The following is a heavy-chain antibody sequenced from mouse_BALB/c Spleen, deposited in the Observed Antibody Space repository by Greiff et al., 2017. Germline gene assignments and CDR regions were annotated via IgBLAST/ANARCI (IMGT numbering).Heavy chain of an antibody. Sequence: VQLHQSGAELARPGASVKLSCKASGYTFTSYWMQWVKQRPGQGLEWIGAIYPGDGDTRYTQKFKGKATLTADKSSSTAYMQLSSLASEDSAVYYCARDDYGYAMDYWGQGTSVTVSS. CDR3: ARDDYGYAMDY. V-gene: IGHV1-87*01. D-gene: IGHD2-4*01. CDR2: IYPGDGDT. J-gene: IGHJ4*01. CDR1: GYTFTSYW.